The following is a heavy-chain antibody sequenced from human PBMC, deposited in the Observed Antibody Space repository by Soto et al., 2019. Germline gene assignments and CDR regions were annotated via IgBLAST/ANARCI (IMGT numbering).Heavy chain of an antibody. V-gene: IGHV3-74*01. CDR2: INPDGRTI. Sequence: GGSLSLSCAASAFSFSSSWMHWVRQAPGEGLVWVSRINPDGRTINYADSVKGRFTISRDNAKNTLYLQMNILRVEDTAVYFCATAGIYRFDNWGLGTLVTVSS. CDR1: AFSFSSSW. D-gene: IGHD1-1*01. J-gene: IGHJ4*02. CDR3: ATAGIYRFDN.